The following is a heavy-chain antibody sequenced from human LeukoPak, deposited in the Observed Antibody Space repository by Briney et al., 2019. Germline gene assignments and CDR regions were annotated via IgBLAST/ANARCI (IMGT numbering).Heavy chain of an antibody. D-gene: IGHD2-15*01. V-gene: IGHV4-39*01. J-gene: IGHJ1*01. Sequence: SETLSLTCTVSGGSISSSSYYWGWIRQPPGKGLEWIGSIYYSGSTYYNPSLKSRVTISVDTSKNQFSLKLSSVTAADTAVYYCARRMVVAATVEYFQHWGQGTLVTVSS. CDR1: GGSISSSSYY. CDR2: IYYSGST. CDR3: ARRMVVAATVEYFQH.